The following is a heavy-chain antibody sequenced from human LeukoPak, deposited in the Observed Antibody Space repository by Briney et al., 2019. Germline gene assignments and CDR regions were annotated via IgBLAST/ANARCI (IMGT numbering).Heavy chain of an antibody. CDR3: ARRVVGAMPFDS. CDR1: GFTFSNHW. Sequence: GGSLRLSCAASGFTFSNHWMSWVRQPPGKGLEWVANIRHDGSDTKYVDSVKGRFTISRDNAKNSLYLQMNNLGDDDTAVYYCARRVVGAMPFDSWGQGTLVTVSS. CDR2: IRHDGSDT. J-gene: IGHJ4*02. V-gene: IGHV3-7*01. D-gene: IGHD1-26*01.